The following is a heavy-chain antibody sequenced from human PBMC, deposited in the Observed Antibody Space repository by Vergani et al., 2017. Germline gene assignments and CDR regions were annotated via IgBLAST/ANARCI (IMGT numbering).Heavy chain of an antibody. V-gene: IGHV3-15*01. CDR2: IKSKTDGGTK. J-gene: IGHJ4*02. Sequence: EVQLVESGGGVVQPGGSLRLSCAASGFTFSNAWMSWVRQAPGKGVEWDGRIKSKTDGGTKYYAAPVKGRFTIARDYSKNTLYLQMNSLKTEDTAVYYCTTDPRQTHGSGSYFWGQGTLVTVSS. D-gene: IGHD3-10*01. CDR1: GFTFSNAW. CDR3: TTDPRQTHGSGSYF.